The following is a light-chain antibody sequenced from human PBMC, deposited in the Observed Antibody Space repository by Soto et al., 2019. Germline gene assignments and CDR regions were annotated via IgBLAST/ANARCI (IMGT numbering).Light chain of an antibody. Sequence: DIVMTQSPDSLAVSLGERATINCKSSQSVLYSSNNKNYLAWYQQKPGQPPKLLIYWASTRESGVPDRFSGRGSGTDFTLTISSLQAEDGAVYYCQQYYSTPPTFGPGNKVDIK. CDR3: QQYYSTPPT. V-gene: IGKV4-1*01. CDR2: WAS. CDR1: QSVLYSSNNKNY. J-gene: IGKJ3*01.